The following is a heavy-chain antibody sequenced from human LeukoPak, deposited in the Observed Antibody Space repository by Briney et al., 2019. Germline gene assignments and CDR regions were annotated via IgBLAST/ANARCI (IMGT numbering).Heavy chain of an antibody. CDR2: ISSSGSTI. V-gene: IGHV3-48*04. D-gene: IGHD3-10*01. Sequence: PGGSLRLSCAASGFTFSNYGMSWVRQAPGKGLEWVSYISSSGSTIYYADSVKGRFTISRDNAKNSLYLQMNSLRAEDTAVYYCASGVVRGATFDYWGQGTLVTVSS. CDR1: GFTFSNYG. CDR3: ASGVVRGATFDY. J-gene: IGHJ4*02.